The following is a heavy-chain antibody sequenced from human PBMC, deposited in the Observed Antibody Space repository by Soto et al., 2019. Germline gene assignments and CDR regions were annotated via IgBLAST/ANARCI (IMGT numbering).Heavy chain of an antibody. D-gene: IGHD3-10*01. J-gene: IGHJ4*02. CDR1: GFTFSAFN. CDR2: ITSSNNFI. Sequence: EVQLVDSGGGLVKPGGSLRLSCAASGFTFSAFNMNWVRQAPGKGLEWVSSITSSNNFIYYADSVKGRFTISRDNDKNSLYLQMSSLRAEDTAVYFCARSPPGITLVSGYFDYWGQGSLVTVSS. V-gene: IGHV3-21*01. CDR3: ARSPPGITLVSGYFDY.